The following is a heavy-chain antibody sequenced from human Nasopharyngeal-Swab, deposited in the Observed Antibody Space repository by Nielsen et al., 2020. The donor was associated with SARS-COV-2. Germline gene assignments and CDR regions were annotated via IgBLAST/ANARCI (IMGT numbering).Heavy chain of an antibody. CDR3: ARVGGGGSSWYLWYFDY. Sequence: SETLSLTCAVYGGSFSGYYWSWIRQPPGKGLEWIGEINHSGSTNYNPSLKSRVTISVDTSKNQFSLKLSSVTAADTAVYYCARVGGGGSSWYLWYFDYWGQGTLVTVSS. CDR2: INHSGST. J-gene: IGHJ4*02. V-gene: IGHV4-34*01. CDR1: GGSFSGYY. D-gene: IGHD6-13*01.